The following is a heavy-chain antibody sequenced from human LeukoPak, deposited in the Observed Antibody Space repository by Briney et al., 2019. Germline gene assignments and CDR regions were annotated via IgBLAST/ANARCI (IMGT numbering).Heavy chain of an antibody. Sequence: ASVKVSCKASGYTFTGYYMHWVRQAPGQGLEWMGWINPNSGGTNYAQKFQGRVTMTRDTSISTAYMELSRLRSEDTAVYYCARAALTPGIADTWGQGTLVTVSS. CDR3: ARAALTPGIADT. V-gene: IGHV1-2*02. CDR2: INPNSGGT. J-gene: IGHJ5*02. D-gene: IGHD6-13*01. CDR1: GYTFTGYY.